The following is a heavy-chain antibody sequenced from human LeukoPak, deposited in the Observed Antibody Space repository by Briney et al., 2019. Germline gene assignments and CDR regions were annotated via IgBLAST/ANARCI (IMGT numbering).Heavy chain of an antibody. CDR1: GGTFSSYA. D-gene: IGHD2-2*01. J-gene: IGHJ4*02. Sequence: SVKVSCKASGGTFSSYAISWVRQAPGQGLEWMGRIIPILGIANYAQKFQGRVTITADKSTSTAYMELSSLRSEDTAVYYCARGRTSHRLTEYYFDYWGQGTLVTVSS. V-gene: IGHV1-69*04. CDR3: ARGRTSHRLTEYYFDY. CDR2: IIPILGIA.